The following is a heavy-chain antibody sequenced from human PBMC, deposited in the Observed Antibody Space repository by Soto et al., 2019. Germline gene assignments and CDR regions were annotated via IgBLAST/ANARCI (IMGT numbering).Heavy chain of an antibody. CDR3: ASPTYYYDSSGPPAY. D-gene: IGHD3-22*01. CDR2: ISSSSSTI. Sequence: EVQLVESGGGLVQPGGSLRLSCAASGFTFSTYSMNWVRQAPGKGLPWVSYISSSSSTIFYTDSVKGRFTVSRDNAKNSLYLQMNSLRAEDTAVYYCASPTYYYDSSGPPAYWGQGTLVTVSS. V-gene: IGHV3-48*01. J-gene: IGHJ4*02. CDR1: GFTFSTYS.